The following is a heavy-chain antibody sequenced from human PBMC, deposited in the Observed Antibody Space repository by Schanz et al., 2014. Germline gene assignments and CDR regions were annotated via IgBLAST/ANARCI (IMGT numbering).Heavy chain of an antibody. D-gene: IGHD2-2*01. CDR1: EFTFGSYK. J-gene: IGHJ1*01. CDR3: EKDACYARYCYHAEYFPR. Sequence: EVQLVESGGGLVKPGGSLKLSCEASEFTFGSYKMNWVRQAPGKGLEWVSSISSSGSYIHYADSVKGRFTISRDNTKNSQYLQMIHLNGQCADDYSGEKDACYARYCYHAEYFPRWGQGTLVTVSS. CDR2: ISSSGSYI. V-gene: IGHV3-21*01.